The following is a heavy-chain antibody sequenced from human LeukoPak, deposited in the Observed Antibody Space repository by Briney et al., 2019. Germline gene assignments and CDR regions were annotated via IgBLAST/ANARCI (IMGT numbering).Heavy chain of an antibody. Sequence: ASVKVSCKASGYTFTSYGISWVRQAPGQGLEWMGWISAYNGNTNYAQKLQGRVTMTTDISTSTAYMELRSLRSDDTAVYYCAREGAAAGKRNWFDPWGQGTLVTVSS. CDR1: GYTFTSYG. CDR2: ISAYNGNT. V-gene: IGHV1-18*01. J-gene: IGHJ5*02. CDR3: AREGAAAGKRNWFDP. D-gene: IGHD6-13*01.